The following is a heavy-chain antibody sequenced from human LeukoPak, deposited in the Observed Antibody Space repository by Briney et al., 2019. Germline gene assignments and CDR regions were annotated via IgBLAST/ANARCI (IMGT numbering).Heavy chain of an antibody. CDR2: TSSDLNVK. D-gene: IGHD3-10*01. CDR1: GFTFRNYV. CDR3: AREGYYGSGSPPSLYLDY. J-gene: IGHJ4*02. V-gene: IGHV3-30-3*01. Sequence: GGSLRLSCAASGFTFRNYVIHWVRQAPGKGLEWVTVTSSDLNVKLYADSVKGRFTISRDNSRSTLYLQMNSLRPEDTAIYYCAREGYYGSGSPPSLYLDYWGQGTLVTVSS.